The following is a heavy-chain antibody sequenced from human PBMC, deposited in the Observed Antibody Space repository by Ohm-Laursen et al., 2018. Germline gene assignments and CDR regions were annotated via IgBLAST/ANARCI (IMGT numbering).Heavy chain of an antibody. CDR2: ISAYNGNT. CDR1: GYTFTSYG. D-gene: IGHD2-21*01. CDR3: AREGVIATNINQGNDAFDI. J-gene: IGHJ3*02. V-gene: IGHV1-18*01. Sequence: ASVKVSCKASGYTFTSYGISWVRQAPGQGLEWMGWISAYNGNTNYAQKFQGRVTLTRDTSINTAYMELSGLRSDDTAVYYCAREGVIATNINQGNDAFDIWGQGTKVTVSS.